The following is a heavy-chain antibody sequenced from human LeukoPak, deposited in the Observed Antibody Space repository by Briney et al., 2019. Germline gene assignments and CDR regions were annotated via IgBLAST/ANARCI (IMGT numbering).Heavy chain of an antibody. D-gene: IGHD6-25*01. V-gene: IGHV1-69*05. J-gene: IGHJ6*03. CDR1: GGTFSSYA. CDR3: ARAGPYSSGYYYMDV. Sequence: ASVKVSCKASGGTFSSYAICWVRQAPGQGLEWMGGIITIFGTANYAQKFQGRVTITTDESTSTAYMELSSLRSEDTAAYYCARAGPYSSGYYYMDVWGKGTTVTVSS. CDR2: IITIFGTA.